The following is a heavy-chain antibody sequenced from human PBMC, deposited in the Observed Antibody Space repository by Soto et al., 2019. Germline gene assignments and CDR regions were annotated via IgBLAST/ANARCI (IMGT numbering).Heavy chain of an antibody. V-gene: IGHV4-30-2*01. Sequence: LSLTCAVSGGSISSGGYSWSWIRQPPGKGLEWIGYIYHSGSTYYNPSLKSRVTISVDRSKNQFSLKLSSVTAADTAVYYCAVSGYSLLYYFDYWGQGTLVTVSS. J-gene: IGHJ4*02. CDR1: GGSISSGGYS. CDR2: IYHSGST. CDR3: AVSGYSLLYYFDY. D-gene: IGHD3-22*01.